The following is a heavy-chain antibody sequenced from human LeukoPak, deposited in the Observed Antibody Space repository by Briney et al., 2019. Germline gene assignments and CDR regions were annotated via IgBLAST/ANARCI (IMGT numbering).Heavy chain of an antibody. J-gene: IGHJ5*02. Sequence: GASVKVSCKASGYTFTGYDINWVRQATGQGLEWMGWMNPNSGNTGYAQKFQGRVTMTRNTSISTVYMELSSLRSEDTAVYYCARGVQGPLGDWFDPWGQGTLVTVSS. CDR2: MNPNSGNT. CDR1: GYTFTGYD. V-gene: IGHV1-8*01. CDR3: ARGVQGPLGDWFDP. D-gene: IGHD1-1*01.